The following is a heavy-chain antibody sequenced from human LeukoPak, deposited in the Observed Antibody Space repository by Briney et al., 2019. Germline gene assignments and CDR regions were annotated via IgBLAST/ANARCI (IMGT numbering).Heavy chain of an antibody. J-gene: IGHJ4*02. V-gene: IGHV5-51*01. CDR2: IYPGDSDT. Sequence: GESLKISCKDSGYSFTSYWIAWVRQMPGKGLEWMGIIYPGDSDTRYSPSFQGHVTISADKSISTAYLQWSSLEASDTAMYYCAREGVVVTDYFDYWGQGTLVTVSS. D-gene: IGHD3-22*01. CDR3: AREGVVVTDYFDY. CDR1: GYSFTSYW.